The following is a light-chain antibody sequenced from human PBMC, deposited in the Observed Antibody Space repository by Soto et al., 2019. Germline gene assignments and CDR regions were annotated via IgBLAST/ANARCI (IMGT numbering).Light chain of an antibody. CDR2: EVS. CDR1: SSDVGGYNY. CDR3: SSYTSTITPCV. J-gene: IGLJ1*01. V-gene: IGLV2-14*01. Sequence: ALTQPASVSGSPGQSITISCTGTSSDVGGYNYVSWYQHHPGKAPKLIIYEVSHRPSGASNHFSGYKSGNTASLTISGLQAEDEADYYCSSYTSTITPCVFGTGTKVTVL.